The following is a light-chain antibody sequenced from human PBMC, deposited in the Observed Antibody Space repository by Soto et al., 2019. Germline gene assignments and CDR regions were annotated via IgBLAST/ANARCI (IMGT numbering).Light chain of an antibody. CDR1: QSISNT. J-gene: IGKJ3*01. CDR2: DAS. Sequence: EIVLTQSPATLSLSPGERATLSCRASQSISNTLAWYQQKPGQAPSLLIFDASTRATGIPARFSGSGSGTDFTLTISSLETEDFAVYYCQQRSNWRGVTFGPGTKVDIK. CDR3: QQRSNWRGVT. V-gene: IGKV3-11*01.